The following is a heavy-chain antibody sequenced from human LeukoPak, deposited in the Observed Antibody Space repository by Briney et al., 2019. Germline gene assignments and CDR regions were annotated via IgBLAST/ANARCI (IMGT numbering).Heavy chain of an antibody. CDR1: GGTFSSYA. CDR2: IIPIVDTA. Sequence: GASVKVSCKASGGTFSSYAISWGRQAPGQGLEWMGGIIPIVDTANYAQKFQGRVTITADESTSTAYMELSSLRSEDTAVYYCARVSIAARLNYYYGMDVWGQGTTVTVSS. CDR3: ARVSIAARLNYYYGMDV. V-gene: IGHV1-69*13. J-gene: IGHJ6*02. D-gene: IGHD6-6*01.